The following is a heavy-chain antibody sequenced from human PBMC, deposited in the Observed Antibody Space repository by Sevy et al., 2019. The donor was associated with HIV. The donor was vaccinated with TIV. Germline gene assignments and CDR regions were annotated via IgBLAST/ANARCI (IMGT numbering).Heavy chain of an antibody. CDR1: GYTFTSYG. CDR3: ARDQPTDFYYDSSGYYQNTVFDY. CDR2: ISAYNGNT. J-gene: IGHJ4*02. D-gene: IGHD3-22*01. V-gene: IGHV1-18*01. Sequence: ASVKVSCKASGYTFTSYGISWVRQAPGQGLEWMGWISAYNGNTNYAQKLQGRVTMTTDTSTSTAYMELRSLRSDDTAVYCCARDQPTDFYYDSSGYYQNTVFDYWGQGTLVTVSS.